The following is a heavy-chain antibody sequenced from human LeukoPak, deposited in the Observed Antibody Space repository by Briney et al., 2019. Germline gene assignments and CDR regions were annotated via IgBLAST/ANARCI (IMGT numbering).Heavy chain of an antibody. D-gene: IGHD5-18*01. J-gene: IGHJ4*02. Sequence: GGSLRLSCAASGFTFSNYAVSWVRQAPGKGLDWVSAISGSGDTTYFADSVKGRFTISRDNSKNTLYLQMDSLRAEDTAVYFCAGDTAMAIFDYWGQGTLVTVSP. CDR1: GFTFSNYA. V-gene: IGHV3-23*01. CDR3: AGDTAMAIFDY. CDR2: ISGSGDTT.